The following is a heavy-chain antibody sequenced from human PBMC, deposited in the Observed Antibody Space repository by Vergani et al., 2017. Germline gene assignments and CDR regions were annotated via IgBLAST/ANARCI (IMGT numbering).Heavy chain of an antibody. CDR2: IILIFGTA. V-gene: IGHV1-69*01. Sequence: QVQLVQSGAEVKKPGSSVKVSCKASGGTFSSYAISWVRQAPGQGLEWMGGIILIFGTANYSQKFQGRVPITADESTSTAYMERSSLRSEDTAVYYCAGEGGSGRGMDVWGQGTTVTVSS. CDR1: GGTFSSYA. CDR3: AGEGGSGRGMDV. D-gene: IGHD6-19*01. J-gene: IGHJ6*02.